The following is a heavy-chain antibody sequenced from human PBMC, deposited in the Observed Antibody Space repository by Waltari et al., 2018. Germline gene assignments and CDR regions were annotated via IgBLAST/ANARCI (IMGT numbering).Heavy chain of an antibody. CDR2: ISWNSGSI. CDR3: AKDLTGDMSDYFDY. J-gene: IGHJ4*02. D-gene: IGHD7-27*01. Sequence: EVQLVESGGGLVQPGRSLRLSCAASGFTFDDYAMHWVRPAPGKGLEWVSGISWNSGSIGYADSVKGRFTISRDNAKNSLYLQMNSLRAEDTALYYCAKDLTGDMSDYFDYWVQGTLVTVSS. V-gene: IGHV3-9*01. CDR1: GFTFDDYA.